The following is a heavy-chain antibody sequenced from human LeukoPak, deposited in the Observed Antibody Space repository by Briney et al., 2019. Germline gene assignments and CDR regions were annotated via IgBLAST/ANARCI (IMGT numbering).Heavy chain of an antibody. CDR2: IYHSGST. D-gene: IGHD6-19*01. V-gene: IGHV4-34*01. J-gene: IGHJ4*02. CDR1: GGSFSGYY. CDR3: ARHHVGDSSGWYYFDF. Sequence: SETLSLTCAVYGGSFSGYYWSWIRQSPGKGLEWIGEIYHSGSTNSNPSLKSRVTISVDTSKNKFSLKLNSVTTADTALYYCARHHVGDSSGWYYFDFWGRGTLVTVSS.